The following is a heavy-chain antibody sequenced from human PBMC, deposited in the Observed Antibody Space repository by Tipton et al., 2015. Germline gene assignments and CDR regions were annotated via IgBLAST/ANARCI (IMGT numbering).Heavy chain of an antibody. CDR1: GFTFGDYP. V-gene: IGHV3-23*01. Sequence: SLRLSCAASGFTFGDYPMSWVRRAPGKGLEWVSTIGGSGSRTDHADSVKGRFTISRDDSKNTLYLQMNSLRAEDTAVYYCAKCRGRNAIYYYYGMDVWGQGTTDTVSS. CDR3: AKCRGRNAIYYYYGMDV. CDR2: IGGSGSRT. J-gene: IGHJ6*02. D-gene: IGHD3-16*01.